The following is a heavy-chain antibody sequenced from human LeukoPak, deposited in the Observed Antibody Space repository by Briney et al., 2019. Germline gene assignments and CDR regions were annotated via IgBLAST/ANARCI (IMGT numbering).Heavy chain of an antibody. CDR2: INSDGSST. J-gene: IGHJ3*02. V-gene: IGHV3-74*01. Sequence: GGSLRLSCAASGFTFSRYWMHWVRQAPGKGLVWVSRINSDGSSTSYADSVKGRFTVSRDNAKNTLYLQMNSLRAEDTAVYYCARDVSSGYAFDIWGQGTMVTVSS. CDR3: ARDVSSGYAFDI. D-gene: IGHD3-9*01. CDR1: GFTFSRYW.